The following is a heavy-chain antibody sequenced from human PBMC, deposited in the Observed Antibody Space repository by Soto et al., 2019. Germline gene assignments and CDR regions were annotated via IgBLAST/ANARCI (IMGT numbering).Heavy chain of an antibody. CDR2: IYYSGST. CDR3: ARRWGTSFDF. CDR1: GGSISSYY. J-gene: IGHJ4*02. D-gene: IGHD7-27*01. Sequence: QVQLQESGPGLVKPSETLSLTCTVSGGSISSYYWSWIRQPPGKGLEWIGYIYYSGSTNYNPSLXGXVXISXDTSKNQFSLKLTSVTAADTAVYYCARRWGTSFDFWGQGTLVTVSS. V-gene: IGHV4-59*01.